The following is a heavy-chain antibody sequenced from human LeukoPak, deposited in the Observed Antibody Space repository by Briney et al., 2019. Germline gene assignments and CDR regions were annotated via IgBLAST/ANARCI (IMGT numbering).Heavy chain of an antibody. V-gene: IGHV1-69*01. CDR1: GGTFSSYA. CDR3: ARSGSFLAYCGGDCYSGAEYFQH. J-gene: IGHJ1*01. D-gene: IGHD2-21*02. Sequence: SVKVSRKASGGTFSSYAISWVRQAPGQGLEWMGGIIPIFGTAKYAQKFQGRVTITADESTSTAYMELSSLRSEDTAVYYCARSGSFLAYCGGDCYSGAEYFQHWGQGTLVTVSS. CDR2: IIPIFGTA.